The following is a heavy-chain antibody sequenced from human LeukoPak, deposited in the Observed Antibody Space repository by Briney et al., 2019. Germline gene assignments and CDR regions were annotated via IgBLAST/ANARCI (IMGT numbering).Heavy chain of an antibody. Sequence: GGSLRLYCAASGFTFSSYGMHWVRQAPDKGLEWVAFIRYDGSNKYYADSVKGRFTISRDNSKNTLYLQMNSLRAEDTAVYYCAKMDGDYEVAFDYWGQGTLVTVSS. J-gene: IGHJ4*02. CDR2: IRYDGSNK. V-gene: IGHV3-30*02. D-gene: IGHD4-17*01. CDR1: GFTFSSYG. CDR3: AKMDGDYEVAFDY.